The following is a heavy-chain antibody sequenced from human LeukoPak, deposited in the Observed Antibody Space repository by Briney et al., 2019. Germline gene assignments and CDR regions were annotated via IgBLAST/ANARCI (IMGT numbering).Heavy chain of an antibody. CDR1: GFTFSDYY. Sequence: GGSLRLSCVASGFTFSDYYMSWIRQAPGQGLEWLSYISPSGSAIYYADSVKGRFTISRDNAKNSLYWQMNSLRAEDTAVYYCARGDDSNDYYFYYYMDVWGNGTTVTVSS. CDR2: ISPSGSAI. V-gene: IGHV3-11*04. D-gene: IGHD4-11*01. CDR3: ARGDDSNDYYFYYYMDV. J-gene: IGHJ6*03.